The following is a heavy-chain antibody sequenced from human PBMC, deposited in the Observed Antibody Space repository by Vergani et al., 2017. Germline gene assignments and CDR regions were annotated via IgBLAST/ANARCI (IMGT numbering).Heavy chain of an antibody. V-gene: IGHV4-39*07. CDR1: GGSISSYY. CDR3: ARGDILTGYPFDY. CDR2: IYYSGST. D-gene: IGHD3-9*01. Sequence: QVQLQESGPGLVKPSETLSLTCTVSGGSISSYYWGWIRQPPGKGLEWIGSIYYSGSTYYNPSLKSRVTISVNTSKNQFSLKLSSVTAADTAVYYCARGDILTGYPFDYWGQGTLVTVSS. J-gene: IGHJ4*02.